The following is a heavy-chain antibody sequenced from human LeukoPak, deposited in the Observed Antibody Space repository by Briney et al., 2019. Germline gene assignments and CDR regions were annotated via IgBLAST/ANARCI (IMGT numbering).Heavy chain of an antibody. Sequence: PSQTLSLTCTVSGGSISSGGYYWSWLRQHPGKGLEWIGYIYYSGGTYYNPSLKSRVTISVDTSKNQFSLKLSSVTAADTAVYYCARSDDYYDSSGNDYWGQGTLVTVSS. J-gene: IGHJ4*02. V-gene: IGHV4-31*03. CDR3: ARSDDYYDSSGNDY. CDR2: IYYSGGT. D-gene: IGHD3-22*01. CDR1: GGSISSGGYY.